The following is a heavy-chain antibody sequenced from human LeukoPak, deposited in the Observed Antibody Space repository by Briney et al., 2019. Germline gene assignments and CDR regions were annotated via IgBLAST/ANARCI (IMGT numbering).Heavy chain of an antibody. J-gene: IGHJ3*02. CDR2: IYYSGST. Sequence: SETLPLTCTVSGGSISSYYWSWIRQPPGKGLEWIGYIYYSGSTNYNPSLKSRVTISVDTSKNQFSLKLSSVTAADTAVYYCARGLQLAYCGGDCYPRDAFDIWGQGTMVTVSS. D-gene: IGHD2-21*02. CDR3: ARGLQLAYCGGDCYPRDAFDI. CDR1: GGSISSYY. V-gene: IGHV4-59*08.